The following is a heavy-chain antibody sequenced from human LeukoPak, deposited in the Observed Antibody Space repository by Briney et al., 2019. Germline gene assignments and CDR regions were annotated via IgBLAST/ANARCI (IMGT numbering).Heavy chain of an antibody. CDR1: GFTFDDYA. CDR3: ARDKVSRLLRFRGLYYYYYMDV. Sequence: GGSLRLSCAASGFTFDDYAMHWVRQAPGKGLEWVSGISWNSGSIGYADSVKGRFTISRDNAKNSLYLQMNSLRAEDTAVYYCARDKVSRLLRFRGLYYYYYMDVWGKGTTVTVSS. CDR2: ISWNSGSI. D-gene: IGHD4-17*01. V-gene: IGHV3-9*01. J-gene: IGHJ6*03.